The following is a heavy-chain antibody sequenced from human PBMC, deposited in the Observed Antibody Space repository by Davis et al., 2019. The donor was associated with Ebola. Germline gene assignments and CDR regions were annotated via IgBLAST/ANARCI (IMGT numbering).Heavy chain of an antibody. V-gene: IGHV4-34*01. J-gene: IGHJ4*02. D-gene: IGHD2-8*02. Sequence: MPSETLSLTCTVSGGSISSYYWSWIRQPPGKGLEWIGEINHSGSTNYNPSLKSRVTISVDTSKNQFSLKLSSVTAADTAVYYCARIEGTGSFDYWGQGTLVTVSS. CDR1: GGSISSYY. CDR2: INHSGST. CDR3: ARIEGTGSFDY.